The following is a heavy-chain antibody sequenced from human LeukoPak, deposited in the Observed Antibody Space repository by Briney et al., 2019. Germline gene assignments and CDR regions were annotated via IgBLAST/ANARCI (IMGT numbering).Heavy chain of an antibody. V-gene: IGHV1-2*02. CDR1: GYTFTGYY. CDR2: INPNSGGT. CDR3: ARGRAVGATTMGDY. D-gene: IGHD1-26*01. Sequence: ASVKVSCKASGYTFTGYYMHWVRQAPGQGLEWMGWINPNSGGTNYAQKFQGRVTMTRDTSISTAYMELSGLRSDDTAVYYCARGRAVGATTMGDYWGQGTLVTVSS. J-gene: IGHJ4*02.